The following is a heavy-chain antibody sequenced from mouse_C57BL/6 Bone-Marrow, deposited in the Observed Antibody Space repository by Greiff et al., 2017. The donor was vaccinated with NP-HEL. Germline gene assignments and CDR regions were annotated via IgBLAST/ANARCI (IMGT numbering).Heavy chain of an antibody. J-gene: IGHJ3*01. CDR1: GFTFSSYA. Sequence: EVQVVESGGGLVKPGGSLKLSCAASGFTFSSYAMSWVRQTPEKRLEWVATISDGGSYTYYPDNVKGRFTISRDNAKNNLYLQMSHLKSEDTAMYYCARDRRYAAGFAYWGQGTLVTVSA. D-gene: IGHD6-1*01. CDR2: ISDGGSYT. CDR3: ARDRRYAAGFAY. V-gene: IGHV5-4*01.